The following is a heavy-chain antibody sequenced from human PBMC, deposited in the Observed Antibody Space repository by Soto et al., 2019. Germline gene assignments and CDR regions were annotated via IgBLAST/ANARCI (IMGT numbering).Heavy chain of an antibody. CDR1: AFSLSNAEMG. CDR2: ILSNDEK. V-gene: IGHV2-26*01. J-gene: IGHJ6*02. CDR3: ARVYGDYEGYYYYGVDV. Sequence: SGPTLVNPTETLTLPCTVSAFSLSNAEMGVSWIHQPPGKALEWLAHILSNDEKSYSTSLKSRLTISKDTSKSQVVLTVTNMDPVDTATDYCARVYGDYEGYYYYGVDVWGQGTTVTVSS. D-gene: IGHD4-17*01.